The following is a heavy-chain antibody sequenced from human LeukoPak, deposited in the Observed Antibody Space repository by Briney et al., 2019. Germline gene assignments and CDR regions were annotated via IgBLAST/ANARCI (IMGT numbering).Heavy chain of an antibody. CDR2: IYTSGST. J-gene: IGHJ4*02. D-gene: IGHD6-19*01. Sequence: SETLSLTCTVSGGSISSYYWSWIRQPAGKGLERIGRIYTSGSTNYNPSLKSRVTMSVDTSKNQFSLKLSSVTAADTAVYYCARDGWPKNYFDYWGQGTLVTVSS. CDR1: GGSISSYY. CDR3: ARDGWPKNYFDY. V-gene: IGHV4-4*07.